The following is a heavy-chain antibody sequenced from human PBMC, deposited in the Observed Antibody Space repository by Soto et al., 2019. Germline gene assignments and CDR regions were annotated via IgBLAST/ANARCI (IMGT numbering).Heavy chain of an antibody. CDR1: GGSISSGGYY. Sequence: QVQLQESGPGLVKPSQTLSLTCTVSGGSISSGGYYWSWIRQHPGKGLEWIGYIYYSGSTYYNPSLKSRVTISVDTSKNQFSLKLSSVTAADTAVYYCVRGGITIFGVVIIDWYFDLWGRGTLVTVSS. CDR2: IYYSGST. D-gene: IGHD3-3*01. CDR3: VRGGITIFGVVIIDWYFDL. J-gene: IGHJ2*01. V-gene: IGHV4-31*03.